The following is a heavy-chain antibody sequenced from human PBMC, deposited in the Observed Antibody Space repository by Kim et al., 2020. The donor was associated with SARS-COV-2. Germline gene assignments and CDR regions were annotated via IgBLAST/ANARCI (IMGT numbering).Heavy chain of an antibody. V-gene: IGHV3-30-3*01. CDR1: GFTFSSYA. J-gene: IGHJ6*02. D-gene: IGHD1-26*01. CDR2: ISYDGSNK. CDR3: ARGRCGSYYYGMDV. Sequence: GGSLRLSCAASGFTFSSYAMHWVRQAPGKGLEWVAVISYDGSNKYYADAVKGRFTISRDNSKNPQYLQMNSVRAEETAVYYWARGRCGSYYYGMDVWGQGTTVPVSS.